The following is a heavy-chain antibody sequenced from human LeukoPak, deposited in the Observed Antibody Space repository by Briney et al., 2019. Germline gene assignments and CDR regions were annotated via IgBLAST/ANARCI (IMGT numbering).Heavy chain of an antibody. V-gene: IGHV3-21*01. CDR1: GFTFSTYS. CDR3: ARTQSGSYGFDY. Sequence: GGSLGLSCAASGFTFSTYSMNWVRQAPGKGLEWVSSISSSSSYIYYADSVKGRFTISRDNAKNSLYLQMNSLRAEDTAVYYCARTQSGSYGFDYWGQGTLVTVSS. J-gene: IGHJ4*02. D-gene: IGHD1-26*01. CDR2: ISSSSSYI.